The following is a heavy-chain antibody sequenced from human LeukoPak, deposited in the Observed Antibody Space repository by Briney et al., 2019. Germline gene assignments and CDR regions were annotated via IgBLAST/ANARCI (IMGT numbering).Heavy chain of an antibody. CDR1: GFTVSSNY. D-gene: IGHD6-13*01. Sequence: PGGSLRLSCAASGFTVSSNYMSWVRQAPGRGLEWVSVIYSGGSTYYADSVKGRCTISRDNSKNTLYLQMNSLRAEDTAVYYCATEVAAAGTFGCWGQGTLVTVSS. J-gene: IGHJ4*02. CDR2: IYSGGST. CDR3: ATEVAAAGTFGC. V-gene: IGHV3-66*01.